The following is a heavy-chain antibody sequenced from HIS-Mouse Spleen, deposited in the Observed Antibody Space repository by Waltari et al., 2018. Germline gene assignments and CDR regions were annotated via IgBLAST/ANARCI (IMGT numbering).Heavy chain of an antibody. J-gene: IGHJ4*02. Sequence: QVQLVESGGGVVQPGRSLRLSCAAAGVTFGSYGMHWVRQAPGKGLEWVAVISYDGSNKYYAASVKGRFTISRDNSKTTLYLQMNSLRAEDTAVYYCAKDRGGQFDYWGQGTLVTVSS. CDR3: AKDRGGQFDY. D-gene: IGHD3-16*01. CDR1: GVTFGSYG. CDR2: ISYDGSNK. V-gene: IGHV3-30*18.